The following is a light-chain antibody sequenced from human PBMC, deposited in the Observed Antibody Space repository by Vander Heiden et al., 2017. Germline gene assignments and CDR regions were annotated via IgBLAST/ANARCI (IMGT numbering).Light chain of an antibody. CDR1: SSNIGSNS. V-gene: IGLV1-44*01. J-gene: IGLJ2*01. Sequence: QSVVTQPPSASGTPGQRVTISCSGSSSNIGSNSVNWYQQLPGSAPKLLIYSNSQRPSGVPDRFSGSKSGTSASLAISGLQSEDEADYFCAARDDSLNGPVFGGGTKLTVL. CDR2: SNS. CDR3: AARDDSLNGPV.